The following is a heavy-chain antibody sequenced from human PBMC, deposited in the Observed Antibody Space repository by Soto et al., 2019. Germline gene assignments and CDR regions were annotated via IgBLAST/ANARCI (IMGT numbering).Heavy chain of an antibody. J-gene: IGHJ6*02. CDR3: ANIVVVPAAMRHYYYYGMDV. Sequence: QVQLVQSGAEVKKPGSSVKVSCKTSGGTFSSYAISWVRQAPGQGLEWMGGIIPIFGTANYAQKFQGRVTITADESMSTAYMELSSLRSEDTAVYYCANIVVVPAAMRHYYYYGMDVWGQGTTVTVSS. CDR2: IIPIFGTA. V-gene: IGHV1-69*01. CDR1: GGTFSSYA. D-gene: IGHD2-2*01.